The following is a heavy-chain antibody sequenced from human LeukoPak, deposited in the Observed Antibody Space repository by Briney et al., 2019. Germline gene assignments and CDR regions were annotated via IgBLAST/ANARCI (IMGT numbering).Heavy chain of an antibody. Sequence: RGSLTLSCAASGFTFTNYGMHWVRQAPGKGLEWVALITYDGYYKYYSDSVKGRFTISSDTSKNTLYLQMNSLRAEDTAVYYCARDLSPVVRASPMGYWGQGTPVTVSS. D-gene: IGHD3-10*01. J-gene: IGHJ4*02. CDR3: ARDLSPVVRASPMGY. V-gene: IGHV3-30*03. CDR2: ITYDGYYK. CDR1: GFTFTNYG.